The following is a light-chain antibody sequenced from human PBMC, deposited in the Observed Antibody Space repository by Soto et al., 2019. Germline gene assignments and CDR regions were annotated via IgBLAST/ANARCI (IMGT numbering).Light chain of an antibody. CDR2: ASS. J-gene: IGKJ4*01. CDR1: QNVVNN. CDR3: QQYYHWGLS. Sequence: VMTQSPGNLSVSPGERVTLFCTASQNVVNNIAWYQVKPAQPPRLLIYASSTRATGIPATFSGSGPETQFSPTISSLQSEDSAISSCQQYYHWGLSFGGGTKVEI. V-gene: IGKV3D-15*01.